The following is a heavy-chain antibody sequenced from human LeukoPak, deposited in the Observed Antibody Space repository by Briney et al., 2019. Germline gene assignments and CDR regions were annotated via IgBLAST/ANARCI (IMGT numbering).Heavy chain of an antibody. Sequence: GGPLRLSCVASKFTYKLYPILCLRQAPGKGLERVSTINCVGCEKHYADAVSGRLTTSRDNSKNTVSMPMTSRRVEDTAVYYCAKDGLCPDNACPKRQRVAGYFDYWGQGVLVSASS. CDR2: INCVGCEK. D-gene: IGHD6-19*01. J-gene: IGHJ4*02. CDR1: KFTYKLYP. V-gene: IGHV3-23*01. CDR3: AKDGLCPDNACPKRQRVAGYFDY.